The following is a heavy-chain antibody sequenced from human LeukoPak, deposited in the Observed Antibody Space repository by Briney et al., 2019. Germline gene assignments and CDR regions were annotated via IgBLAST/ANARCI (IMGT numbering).Heavy chain of an antibody. V-gene: IGHV4-39*07. Sequence: SETLSLTCTVSGGSISSSSYYWGWIRQPPGKGLEWIGSIYYSGSTYYNPSLKSRVTISVDTSKNQFSLKLSSVTAADTAVYYCARDGVPAATYFDYWGQGTLVTVSS. D-gene: IGHD2-2*01. J-gene: IGHJ4*02. CDR1: GGSISSSSYY. CDR2: IYYSGST. CDR3: ARDGVPAATYFDY.